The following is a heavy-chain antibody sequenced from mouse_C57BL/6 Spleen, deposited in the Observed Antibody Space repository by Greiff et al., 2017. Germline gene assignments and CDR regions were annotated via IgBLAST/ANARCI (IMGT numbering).Heavy chain of an antibody. V-gene: IGHV1-26*01. Sequence: EVQLQQSGPELVKPGASVKISCKASGYTFTDYYMNWVKQSHGKSLEWIGDINPNNGGTSYNQKFKGKATLTVDKSSSTAYMELRSLTSEDSAVYYCATYFFAYWGQGTLVTVSA. CDR1: GYTFTDYY. CDR3: ATYFFAY. D-gene: IGHD2-10*01. J-gene: IGHJ3*01. CDR2: INPNNGGT.